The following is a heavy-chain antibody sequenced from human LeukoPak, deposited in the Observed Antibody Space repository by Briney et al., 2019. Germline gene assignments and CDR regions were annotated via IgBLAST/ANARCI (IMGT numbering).Heavy chain of an antibody. CDR1: GFTFSSYV. Sequence: GGSLRLSCAAYGFTFSSYVMTWVRQAPGKGLEWVSTISGSGGTTYYADSVKGRFTISRDTSKNTVYLQMNSLRAEDTAVYYCASYPASSNFWGQGTLVTVSS. V-gene: IGHV3-23*01. J-gene: IGHJ4*02. CDR3: ASYPASSNF. CDR2: ISGSGGTT.